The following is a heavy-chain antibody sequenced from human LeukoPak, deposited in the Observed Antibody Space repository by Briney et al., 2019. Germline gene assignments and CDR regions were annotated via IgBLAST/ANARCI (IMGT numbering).Heavy chain of an antibody. CDR2: INSDGSST. V-gene: IGHV3-74*01. J-gene: IGHJ4*02. CDR3: ARVAGGSSPYYFDY. Sequence: GRSPRLSCAASGFTFSSYWMHWVRQAPGKGLVWVSRINSDGSSTSYADFVKGRFTISRDNAKNTLYLQMNSLRAEDTAVYYCARVAGGSSPYYFDYWGRGTLVTVSS. D-gene: IGHD6-13*01. CDR1: GFTFSSYW.